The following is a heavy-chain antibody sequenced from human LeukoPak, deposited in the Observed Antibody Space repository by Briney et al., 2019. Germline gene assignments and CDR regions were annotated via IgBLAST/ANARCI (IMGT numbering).Heavy chain of an antibody. J-gene: IGHJ4*02. CDR1: GFTFSSYS. D-gene: IGHD4-17*01. Sequence: GGSLRLSCAASGFTFSSYSMNWVRQAPGKGLEWVSSISGSSSYIYYADSVKGRFTISRDNAKNSLYLQMNSLRAEDTAVYYCAGAYGDSYFDYWGQGTLVTVSS. V-gene: IGHV3-21*01. CDR2: ISGSSSYI. CDR3: AGAYGDSYFDY.